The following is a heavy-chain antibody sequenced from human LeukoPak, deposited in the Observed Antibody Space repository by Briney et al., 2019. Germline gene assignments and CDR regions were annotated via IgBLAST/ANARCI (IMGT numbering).Heavy chain of an antibody. V-gene: IGHV3-23*01. CDR3: AKELAMVRGVIITMGAFDI. Sequence: PGGSLRLSCAASGFTFSSYAMSWVRQAPGKGLEWVSAISGSGGSTYYADSVKGRFTISRDNSKNTLYLQMNSLRAEDTAVYYCAKELAMVRGVIITMGAFDIWGQGTMVTVSS. CDR1: GFTFSSYA. CDR2: ISGSGGST. J-gene: IGHJ3*02. D-gene: IGHD3-10*01.